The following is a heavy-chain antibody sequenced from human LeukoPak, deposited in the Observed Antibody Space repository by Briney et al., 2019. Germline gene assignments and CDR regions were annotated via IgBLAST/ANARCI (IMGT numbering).Heavy chain of an antibody. J-gene: IGHJ6*02. CDR1: GYTLTGYY. Sequence: ASVKVSCKSSGYTLTGYYMRWVRQAPGQGLEWMGWIHLNSGGTKYAQKFQGRVTMTRDTSISTAYMELSSLRSDDTAVYYCARVDYGDYSMDVWGQGTTVTVSS. CDR2: IHLNSGGT. CDR3: ARVDYGDYSMDV. V-gene: IGHV1-2*02. D-gene: IGHD4-17*01.